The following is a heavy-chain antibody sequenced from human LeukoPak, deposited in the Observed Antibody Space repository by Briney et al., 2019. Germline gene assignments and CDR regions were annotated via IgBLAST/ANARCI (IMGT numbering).Heavy chain of an antibody. D-gene: IGHD6-19*01. V-gene: IGHV3-33*01. Sequence: GRSLRLSCAASGFTFSSYGMHWVRQAPGKGLEWVAVIWYDGSKKYYADSVKGRFTISRDNSKNTVYLQMNSLRAEDTAVYYCARDPGHSGWYGDYWGQGTLVTVSS. CDR1: GFTFSSYG. J-gene: IGHJ4*02. CDR2: IWYDGSKK. CDR3: ARDPGHSGWYGDY.